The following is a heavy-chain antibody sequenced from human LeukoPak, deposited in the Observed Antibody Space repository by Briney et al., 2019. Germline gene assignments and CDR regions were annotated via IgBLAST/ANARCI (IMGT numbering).Heavy chain of an antibody. D-gene: IGHD3-22*01. CDR2: IYTSGST. J-gene: IGHJ4*02. CDR3: ARGASGIVVVN. V-gene: IGHV4-61*02. Sequence: PSQTLSLTCTVSGGSISSGSYYWSWIRQPAGKGLEWIGRIYTSGSTNYNPSLKSRVTISVDTSKNQFSLKLSSVTAADTAVYYCARGASGIVVVNWGQGTLVTVSS. CDR1: GGSISSGSYY.